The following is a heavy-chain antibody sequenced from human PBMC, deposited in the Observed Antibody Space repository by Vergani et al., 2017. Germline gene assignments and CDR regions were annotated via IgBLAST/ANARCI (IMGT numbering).Heavy chain of an antibody. CDR2: ISSTSSYI. CDR3: AREHLGATVTTADY. D-gene: IGHD4-17*01. J-gene: IGHJ4*02. Sequence: EVQLVESGGGLVEPGGSLRLSCTASGFTFSTHTMNWVRQAPGKGLEWVSSISSTSSYIYSADSVKGRFTISRDNAKNSLYLQMNSLRAEDTSVYYCAREHLGATVTTADYWGQGTLVTVSS. CDR1: GFTFSTHT. V-gene: IGHV3-21*01.